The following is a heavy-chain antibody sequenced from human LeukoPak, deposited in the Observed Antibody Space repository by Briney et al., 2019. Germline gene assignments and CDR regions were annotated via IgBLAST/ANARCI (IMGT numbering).Heavy chain of an antibody. D-gene: IGHD2-2*01. J-gene: IGHJ5*02. Sequence: SSETLSLTCAVYGGSFSGYYWSWIRQPPGKGQEWIGEINHSGSTNYNPSLKSRVTISVDTSKNQFSLKLSSVTAADTAVYYCARNLRAAMSRFDPWGQGTLVTVSS. CDR1: GGSFSGYY. CDR3: ARNLRAAMSRFDP. V-gene: IGHV4-34*01. CDR2: INHSGST.